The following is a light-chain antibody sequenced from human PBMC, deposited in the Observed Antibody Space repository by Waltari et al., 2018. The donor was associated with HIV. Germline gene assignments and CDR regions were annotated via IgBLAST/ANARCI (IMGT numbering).Light chain of an antibody. J-gene: IGLJ2*01. CDR2: HDT. CDR3: QVWDTTTDPYVI. Sequence: SYVLTQPPSVSAAPGKTARITCGGKNIGTKSVNWYQQKAGQAPVVLIYHDTDRPSGIPDRFSGSNSEDTATLTSRRVEAGDEAVYYCQVWDTTTDPYVIFGGGTNLAV. CDR1: NIGTKS. V-gene: IGLV3-21*01.